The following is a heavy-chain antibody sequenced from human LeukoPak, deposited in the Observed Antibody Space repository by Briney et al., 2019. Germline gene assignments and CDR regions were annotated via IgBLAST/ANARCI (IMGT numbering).Heavy chain of an antibody. Sequence: SETLSLTCTVSGGSISSYYWSWIRQPAGKGLEWIGRIYTSGSTNYNPSLKSRVTMSVDTSKNQFSLKLSSVTAADTAVYYCARDEEKGGSGSKFDYWGQGTLVTVSS. CDR3: ARDEEKGGSGSKFDY. V-gene: IGHV4-4*07. J-gene: IGHJ4*02. CDR1: GGSISSYY. D-gene: IGHD3-10*01. CDR2: IYTSGST.